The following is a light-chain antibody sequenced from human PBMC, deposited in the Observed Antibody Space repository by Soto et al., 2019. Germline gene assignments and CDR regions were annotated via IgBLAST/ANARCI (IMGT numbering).Light chain of an antibody. V-gene: IGKV3-11*01. J-gene: IGKJ1*01. Sequence: EIVLTQSPATLSLSPGERATLSCRASQSVGTYLAWYQQKPGQAPRLLIYAASNRATGIPARFSGSGSGTDFTLTISSLEPEDFAFYYCQQRSNWPPWTFGQGTKVEIK. CDR2: AAS. CDR1: QSVGTY. CDR3: QQRSNWPPWT.